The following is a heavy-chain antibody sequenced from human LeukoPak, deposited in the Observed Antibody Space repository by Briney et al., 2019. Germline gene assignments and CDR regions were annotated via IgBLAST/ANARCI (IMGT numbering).Heavy chain of an antibody. CDR1: GGSISSYY. V-gene: IGHV4-59*01. CDR2: IYYSGST. J-gene: IGHJ5*02. CDR3: ARAGWGYCSSTSCPSPNWFDP. D-gene: IGHD2-2*01. Sequence: SETLSLTCTVSGGSISSYYWSWIRQPPGKGLEWIGYIYYSGSTNYNPSLKSRVTISVDTSKSQFSLKLSSVTAADTAVYYCARAGWGYCSSTSCPSPNWFDPWGQGTLVTVSS.